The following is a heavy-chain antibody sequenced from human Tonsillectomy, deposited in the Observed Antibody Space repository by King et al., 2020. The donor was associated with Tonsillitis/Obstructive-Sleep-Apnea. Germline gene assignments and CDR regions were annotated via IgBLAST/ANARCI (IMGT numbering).Heavy chain of an antibody. V-gene: IGHV3-53*04. CDR1: GFTVSSNY. CDR2: IYSGGST. Sequence: VKLVESGGGLVQPGGSLRLSCAASGFTVSSNYMSWVRQAPGKGLEWVSVIYSGGSTYYADSVKGRFTISRHNSKNTLYLQMNSLRAEDTAVYYCARAIAVAGTLAWFDPWGQGTLVTVSS. CDR3: ARAIAVAGTLAWFDP. D-gene: IGHD6-19*01. J-gene: IGHJ5*02.